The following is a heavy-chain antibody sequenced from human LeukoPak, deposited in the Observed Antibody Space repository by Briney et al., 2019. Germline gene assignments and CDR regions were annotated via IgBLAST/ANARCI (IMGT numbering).Heavy chain of an antibody. D-gene: IGHD3-3*01. CDR3: AKERGDYDLFDY. Sequence: GGSLRLSCAASGFTFSSYAMSWVRQAPGKGLEWVSAISGSGSPTYYADSVKGRFTISRDNSKNTLYLQMNSLRAEDTAVYYCAKERGDYDLFDYWGQGTLVTVSS. J-gene: IGHJ4*02. CDR2: ISGSGSPT. V-gene: IGHV3-23*01. CDR1: GFTFSSYA.